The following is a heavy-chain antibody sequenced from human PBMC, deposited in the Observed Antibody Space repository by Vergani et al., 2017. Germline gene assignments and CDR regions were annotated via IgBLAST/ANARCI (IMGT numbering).Heavy chain of an antibody. CDR3: TTAWDLYYLHCEYFQY. D-gene: IGHD3-10*01. CDR2: ISSGGGDI. CDR1: GFTFDTYT. J-gene: IGHJ1*01. V-gene: IGHV3-23*01. Sequence: EVQLLESGGGLVQPGGSRRLSCAGAGFTFDTYTMAYVRQAPGKGLEWVATISSGGGDIFYADSVKGRFTISRDNSKNTLFLQMNSLKDEDTAVYYCTTAWDLYYLHCEYFQYWGRGTLVSVSS.